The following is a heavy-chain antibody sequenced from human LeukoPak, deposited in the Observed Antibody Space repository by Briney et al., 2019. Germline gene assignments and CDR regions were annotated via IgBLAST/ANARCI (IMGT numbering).Heavy chain of an antibody. CDR2: IYYSGST. CDR1: GGSISSYY. CDR3: ARGTYYGSGSYSFDY. D-gene: IGHD3-10*01. Sequence: SETLSLTCTVSGGSISSYYWSWIRQPPGKGLEWIGYIYYSGSTNYNPFLKSRVTISVDTSVNQFSLKLSSVTAADTAVYYCARGTYYGSGSYSFDYWGQGTLVTVSS. V-gene: IGHV4-59*08. J-gene: IGHJ4*02.